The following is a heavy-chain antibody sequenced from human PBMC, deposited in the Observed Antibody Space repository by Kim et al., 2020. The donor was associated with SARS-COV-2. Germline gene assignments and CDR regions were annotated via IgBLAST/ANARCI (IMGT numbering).Heavy chain of an antibody. V-gene: IGHV3-30*04. J-gene: IGHJ4*01. CDR1: GFAFSDSP. CDR2: ISSDGTQK. CDR3: ATDWAAFSSGTYVFDF. D-gene: IGHD3-10*01. Sequence: GGSLRLSCATSGFAFSDSPLHWVRQSPGTGLEWVALISSDGTQKNYANSVRGRFTISRDISKRTLFLQMNILRPEDTAVYYCATDWAAFSSGTYVFDFWG.